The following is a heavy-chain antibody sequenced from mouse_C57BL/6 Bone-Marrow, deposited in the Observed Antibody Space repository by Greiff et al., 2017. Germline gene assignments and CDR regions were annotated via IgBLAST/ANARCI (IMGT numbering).Heavy chain of an antibody. Sequence: QVHVKQPGAELVMPGASVKLSCKASGYTFTSYWMHWVKQRPGQGLEWIGEIDPSDSYTNYNQKFKGKSTLTVDKSSSTAYMQLSSLTSEDSAVYYCAREGDSYYSNWGFAYWGQGTLVTVSA. V-gene: IGHV1-69*01. CDR3: AREGDSYYSNWGFAY. J-gene: IGHJ3*01. CDR2: IDPSDSYT. CDR1: GYTFTSYW. D-gene: IGHD2-5*01.